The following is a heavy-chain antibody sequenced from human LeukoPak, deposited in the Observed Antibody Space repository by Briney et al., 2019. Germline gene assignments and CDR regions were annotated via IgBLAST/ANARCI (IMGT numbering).Heavy chain of an antibody. D-gene: IGHD6-13*01. V-gene: IGHV4-34*01. CDR2: INHSGST. J-gene: IGHJ4*02. Sequence: SETLSLTCAVYGGSFSGYYRSWIRQPPGKGLEWIGEINHSGSTNYNPSLKSRVTISVDTSKNQFSLKLSSVTAADTAVYYCARGSGAAAGNHYYFDYWGQGTLVTVSS. CDR3: ARGSGAAAGNHYYFDY. CDR1: GGSFSGYY.